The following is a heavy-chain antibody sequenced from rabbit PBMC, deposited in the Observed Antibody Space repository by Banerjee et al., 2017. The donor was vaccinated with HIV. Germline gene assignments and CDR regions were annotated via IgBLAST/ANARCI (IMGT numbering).Heavy chain of an antibody. Sequence: RQAPGKGLEWIACIYAGSGRAYYASWAKGRFTISRRTSLNTVDLKMTSLTAADTATYFCARDLAGVIGWNFNLWGQGTLVTVS. D-gene: IGHD4-1*01. J-gene: IGHJ4*01. V-gene: IGHV1S43*01. CDR3: ARDLAGVIGWNFNL. CDR2: IYAGSGRA.